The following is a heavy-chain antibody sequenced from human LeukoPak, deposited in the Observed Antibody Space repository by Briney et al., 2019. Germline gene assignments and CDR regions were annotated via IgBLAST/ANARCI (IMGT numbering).Heavy chain of an antibody. CDR2: IYTSGST. CDR1: GDSITSGNYY. Sequence: PSETLSLTCTVSGDSITSGNYYWSWIRQPPGKGLEWIGRIYTSGSTNYNSSLKSRVTISIDTSKNQLSLKLSSVTAADMAVYYCARVSCSSTSCYFLDYWGQGTLVTVSS. CDR3: ARVSCSSTSCYFLDY. J-gene: IGHJ4*02. D-gene: IGHD2-2*01. V-gene: IGHV4-61*02.